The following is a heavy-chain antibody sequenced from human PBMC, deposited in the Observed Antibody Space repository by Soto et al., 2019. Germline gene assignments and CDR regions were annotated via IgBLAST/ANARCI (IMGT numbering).Heavy chain of an antibody. CDR3: ARTSSSWPYSPNDD. D-gene: IGHD6-13*01. J-gene: IGHJ4*02. Sequence: QVQLQESGPGLVKPSQTLSLTCTVSGGSISSGGYYWSWIRQHPGKGLEWIGYIYYSGSTYYNPSLKRRVIISVDTSKNQFSLKLSSVTAADTAVYYCARTSSSWPYSPNDDWGQGTLVTVSS. CDR2: IYYSGST. V-gene: IGHV4-31*03. CDR1: GGSISSGGYY.